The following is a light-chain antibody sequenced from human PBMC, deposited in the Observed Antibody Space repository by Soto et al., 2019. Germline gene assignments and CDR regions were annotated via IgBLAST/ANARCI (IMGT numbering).Light chain of an antibody. CDR1: QGISSY. CDR2: AAS. V-gene: IGKV1-8*01. Sequence: AIRMTQSPSSLSASTGDRVTITCRASQGISSYLAWYQQKPGIAPKLLIYAASTLQSGVPSRFSGSGSGTDFTLTISCLQSEDFATYYCQQYYSYPLTFGGGTKVETK. J-gene: IGKJ4*01. CDR3: QQYYSYPLT.